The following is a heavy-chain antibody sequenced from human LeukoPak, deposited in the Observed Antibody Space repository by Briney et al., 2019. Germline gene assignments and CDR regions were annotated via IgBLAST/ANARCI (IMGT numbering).Heavy chain of an antibody. CDR3: ARDLVATVVDV. V-gene: IGHV3-21*01. Sequence: GGSLRLSCAASGFTFNSYSMNWVRQATGKGLEWVSSIISSSSYIYYADSVEGRFTISRDSAKNSLYLQMNSLRAEDTAVYYCARDLVATVVDVWGKGTTVTVSS. CDR1: GFTFNSYS. J-gene: IGHJ6*04. CDR2: IISSSSYI. D-gene: IGHD5-12*01.